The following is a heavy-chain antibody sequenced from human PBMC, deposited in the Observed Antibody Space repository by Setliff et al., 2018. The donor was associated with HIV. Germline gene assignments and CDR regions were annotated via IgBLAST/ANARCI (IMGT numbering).Heavy chain of an antibody. V-gene: IGHV4-39*01. D-gene: IGHD1-7*01. CDR2: IYYSGST. J-gene: IGHJ4*02. Sequence: SETLSLTCSVSGGSISSSSDYWAWIRQPPGMGLEWIGSIYYSGSTYSNPSLKSLVSIFVDTSEKQFSLSLKSVTAADTALYYCAMYNLNYEWGSFDSWGRGTLVTVSS. CDR1: GGSISSSSDY. CDR3: AMYNLNYEWGSFDS.